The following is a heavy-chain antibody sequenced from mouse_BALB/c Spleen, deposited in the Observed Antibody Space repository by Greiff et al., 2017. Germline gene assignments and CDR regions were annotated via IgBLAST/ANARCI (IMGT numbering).Heavy chain of an antibody. V-gene: IGHV14-1*01. Sequence: VQLQQSGAELVRPGASVKLSCTASGFNFKDYYMHWVKQRPEQGLEWIGWIDPENGDTEYAPKFQGKATMTADTSSNTAYLQLSSLTSEDTAVYYCARSGGLRRGYAMDYWGQGTSVTVSS. CDR3: ARSGGLRRGYAMDY. CDR1: GFNFKDYY. CDR2: IDPENGDT. J-gene: IGHJ4*01. D-gene: IGHD2-4*01.